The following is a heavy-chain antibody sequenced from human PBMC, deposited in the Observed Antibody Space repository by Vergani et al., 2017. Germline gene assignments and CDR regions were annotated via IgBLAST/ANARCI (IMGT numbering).Heavy chain of an antibody. Sequence: QVQLVQSGAEVKKPGASVKVSCKASGYTFTSYGISWVRQAPGQGLEWMGWISAYNGNTNYAKKLQGRVTMTTETSTRTAYMELRSMRSDDKAVYYCAREGDIVVVVAAFGAFDIWGQGTMVTVSS. V-gene: IGHV1-18*01. CDR2: ISAYNGNT. D-gene: IGHD2-15*01. CDR1: GYTFTSYG. J-gene: IGHJ3*02. CDR3: AREGDIVVVVAAFGAFDI.